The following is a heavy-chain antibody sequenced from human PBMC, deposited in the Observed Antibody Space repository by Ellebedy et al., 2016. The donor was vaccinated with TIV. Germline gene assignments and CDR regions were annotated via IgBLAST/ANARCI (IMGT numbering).Heavy chain of an antibody. CDR3: ASVDPGIVDY. CDR2: IYPHDSDV. V-gene: IGHV5-51*01. J-gene: IGHJ4*02. CDR1: GYSFNGYW. D-gene: IGHD6-13*01. Sequence: GESLKISCKGSGYSFNGYWVGWVRQKPGKGLEWMGIIYPHDSDVKYSPSFQGQVTISADRSISTVFLQWRRLKAADTAMYYGASVDPGIVDYWGQGTLVTVSS.